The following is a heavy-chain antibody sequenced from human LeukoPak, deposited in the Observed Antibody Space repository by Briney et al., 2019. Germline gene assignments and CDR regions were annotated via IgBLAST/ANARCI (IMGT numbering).Heavy chain of an antibody. CDR1: GGSIRSTSYY. CDR2: VHYSGST. Sequence: PSGTLSLTCTVSGGSIRSTSYYWGWIRQPPGKGLEWLGSVHYSGSTYDNPSLKSRVTISVDTSKNQFSLNLISVTAADTAVYYCARRSTVAGRGRFDPWGQGTLVTVSS. CDR3: ARRSTVAGRGRFDP. V-gene: IGHV4-39*01. D-gene: IGHD6-19*01. J-gene: IGHJ5*02.